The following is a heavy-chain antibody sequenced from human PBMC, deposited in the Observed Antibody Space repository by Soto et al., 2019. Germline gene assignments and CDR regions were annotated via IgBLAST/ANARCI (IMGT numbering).Heavy chain of an antibody. Sequence: PGGSLRLSCAACGFTFSDHYMDWVRQAPGKGLEWVGRTRNKANSYTTEYAASVKGRFTISRDDSKNSLYLQMNSLKTEDTAVYYCARAYGDYGADDAFDIWGQGTMVTVSS. D-gene: IGHD4-17*01. CDR3: ARAYGDYGADDAFDI. CDR2: TRNKANSYTT. CDR1: GFTFSDHY. V-gene: IGHV3-72*01. J-gene: IGHJ3*02.